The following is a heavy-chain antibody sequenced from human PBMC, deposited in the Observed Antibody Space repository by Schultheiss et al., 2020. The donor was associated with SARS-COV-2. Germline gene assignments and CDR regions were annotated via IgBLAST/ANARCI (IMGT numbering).Heavy chain of an antibody. CDR2: ISWNSGSI. CDR3: SRGVGTLKHIDY. CDR1: GFTFDDYA. J-gene: IGHJ4*02. V-gene: IGHV3-9*01. Sequence: GGSLRLSCAASGFTFDDYAMHWVRQAPGKGLEWVSGISWNSGSIGYADSVKGRFTISRDNAKNSLYLQMNSLRAEDTAVYYCSRGVGTLKHIDYWGQGILVTVSS. D-gene: IGHD1-1*01.